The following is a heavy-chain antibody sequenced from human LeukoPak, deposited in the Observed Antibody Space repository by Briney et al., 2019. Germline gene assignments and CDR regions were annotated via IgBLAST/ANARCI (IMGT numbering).Heavy chain of an antibody. D-gene: IGHD5-18*01. CDR1: GFTFSSYA. J-gene: IGHJ4*02. V-gene: IGHV3-30*04. Sequence: TGRSLRLSCAASGFTFSSYAMHWVRQAPGKGLEWVAVISYDGSNKKYGDSVKGRFTISRDNSKNTLDLQMNSLIAEDTAVYYCARDKGIQLWLREYYFDYWGQGTLVTVSS. CDR3: ARDKGIQLWLREYYFDY. CDR2: ISYDGSNK.